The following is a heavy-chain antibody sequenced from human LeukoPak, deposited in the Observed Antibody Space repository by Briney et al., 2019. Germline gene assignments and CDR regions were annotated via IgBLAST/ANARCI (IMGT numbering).Heavy chain of an antibody. CDR2: MNPNSGKT. V-gene: IGHV1-8*01. D-gene: IGHD2-15*01. CDR3: ARRHPDCSGGSCYWFDP. Sequence: GQGSEXXXWMNPNSGKTGYAQKFQGRGRITRNRAKSTEYMELSSLRSEDTAVYYCARRHPDCSGGSCYWFDPWGQGTLVTVSS. J-gene: IGHJ5*02.